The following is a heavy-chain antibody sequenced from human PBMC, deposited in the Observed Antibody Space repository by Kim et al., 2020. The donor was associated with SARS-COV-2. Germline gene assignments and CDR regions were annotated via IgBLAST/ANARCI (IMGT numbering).Heavy chain of an antibody. J-gene: IGHJ6*02. V-gene: IGHV1-69*13. CDR2: IIPIFGTA. CDR1: GGTFSSYA. CDR3: ARGLVPAAMPNYYYGMDV. D-gene: IGHD2-2*01. Sequence: SVKVSCKASGGTFSSYAISWVRQAPGQGLEWMGGIIPIFGTANYAQKFQGRVTITADESTSTAYMELSSLRSEDTAVYYCARGLVPAAMPNYYYGMDVWGQGTTVTVSS.